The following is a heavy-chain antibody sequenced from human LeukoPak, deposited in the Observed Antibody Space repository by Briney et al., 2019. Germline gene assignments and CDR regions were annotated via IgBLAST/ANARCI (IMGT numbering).Heavy chain of an antibody. V-gene: IGHV4-59*08. Sequence: SGTLSLTCTVSGCSISSYYWSWIRQPPGKGLEWIGFISYSGSTNYNPSLKGRVTISVDTSNDQFSLKPSSVTAADTAMYYCARHRLGYSYGPFDYWGQGILVTVSS. CDR1: GCSISSYY. J-gene: IGHJ4*02. CDR3: ARHRLGYSYGPFDY. CDR2: ISYSGST. D-gene: IGHD5-18*01.